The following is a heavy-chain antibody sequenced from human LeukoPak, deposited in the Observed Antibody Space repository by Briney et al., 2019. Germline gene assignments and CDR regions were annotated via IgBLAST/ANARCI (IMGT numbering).Heavy chain of an antibody. CDR2: INPNSGGT. J-gene: IGHJ6*02. CDR3: AVSGLVVPAAQRGDYYGMDV. Sequence: ASVKVSCTASGYTFTVYYMHWVRQAPGQGLEWMGWINPNSGGTNYAQKFQGWVTMTRDTSISTACMELSRLRSDDTAVYYCAVSGLVVPAAQRGDYYGMDVWGQGTTVTVSS. V-gene: IGHV1-2*04. D-gene: IGHD2-2*01. CDR1: GYTFTVYY.